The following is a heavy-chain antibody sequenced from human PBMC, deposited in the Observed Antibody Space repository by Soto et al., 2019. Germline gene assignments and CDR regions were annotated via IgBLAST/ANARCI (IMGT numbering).Heavy chain of an antibody. CDR1: GFTFSSYG. Sequence: PGGSLRLSCAASGFTFSSYGMHWVRQAPGKGLEWVAVISYDGSNKYYADSVKGRFTISRDNSKNTLYLQMNSLRAEDTAVYYCAKDRTEGGFDPWGQGTLVTVSS. V-gene: IGHV3-30*18. CDR3: AKDRTEGGFDP. J-gene: IGHJ5*02. D-gene: IGHD2-21*02. CDR2: ISYDGSNK.